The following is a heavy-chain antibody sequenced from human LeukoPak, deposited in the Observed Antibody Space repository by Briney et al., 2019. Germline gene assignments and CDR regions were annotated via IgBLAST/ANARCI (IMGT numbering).Heavy chain of an antibody. D-gene: IGHD3-10*01. V-gene: IGHV3-7*03. CDR3: ARDGKLSGSYVVRAFDI. CDR1: GFTFSNYW. J-gene: IGHJ3*02. CDR2: IKQDGSEK. Sequence: PGGSLRLSCAASGFTFSNYWMSWVRQAPGKGLEWVANIKQDGSEKYYVDSVKGRFTISRDNAKNSLYLQMNSLRAEDTAVYYCARDGKLSGSYVVRAFDIWGQGTMVTVSS.